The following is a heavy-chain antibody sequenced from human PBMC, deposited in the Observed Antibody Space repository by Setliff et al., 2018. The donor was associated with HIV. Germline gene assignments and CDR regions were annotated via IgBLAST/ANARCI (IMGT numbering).Heavy chain of an antibody. D-gene: IGHD5-12*01. Sequence: PSETLSLTCAVYGGSFNGYYWSWIRQPPGKGLEWIGEINHSGSTNYNPSLKSRVTISVDTSKNQFSLRAEDMAVYYCPRASGYAGFFYFDYWGQGTLVTVSS. CDR3: PRASGYAGFFYFDY. V-gene: IGHV4-34*01. CDR2: INHSGST. CDR1: GGSFNGYY. J-gene: IGHJ4*02.